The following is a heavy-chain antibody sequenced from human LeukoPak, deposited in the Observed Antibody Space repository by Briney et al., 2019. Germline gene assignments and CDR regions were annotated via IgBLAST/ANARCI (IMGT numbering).Heavy chain of an antibody. CDR3: AKSKWRRSSGPGDY. Sequence: PGGSLRLSCAASGFTLSSYGMHWVRQAPGKGLEWVAVISYDGSNKYYADSVKGRFTISRDNSKNTLYLQMNSLRAEDTAVYYCAKSKWRRSSGPGDYWGQGTLVTVSS. J-gene: IGHJ4*02. D-gene: IGHD6-19*01. V-gene: IGHV3-30*18. CDR1: GFTLSSYG. CDR2: ISYDGSNK.